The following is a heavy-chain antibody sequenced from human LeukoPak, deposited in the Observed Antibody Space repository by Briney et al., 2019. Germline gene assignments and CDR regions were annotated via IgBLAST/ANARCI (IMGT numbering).Heavy chain of an antibody. CDR2: IYYSGST. J-gene: IGHJ4*02. V-gene: IGHV4-59*01. CDR1: GGSISSYY. Sequence: PSETLSLTCTVSGGSISSYYWSWIRQPPGKALEWIGYIYYSGSTNYNPSLKSRVTISVDTSKNQFSLKLSSVTAADTAVYYCARVRYGDCFDYWGQGTLVTVSS. CDR3: ARVRYGDCFDY. D-gene: IGHD4-17*01.